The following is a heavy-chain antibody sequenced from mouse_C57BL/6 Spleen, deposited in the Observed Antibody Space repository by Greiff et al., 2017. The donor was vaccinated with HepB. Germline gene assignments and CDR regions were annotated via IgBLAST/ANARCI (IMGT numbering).Heavy chain of an antibody. CDR2: ISSGSSTI. CDR3: ASLGHFDY. D-gene: IGHD4-1*01. J-gene: IGHJ2*01. Sequence: DVHLVESGGGLVKPGGSLKLSCAASGFTFSDYGMHWVRQAPEKGLEWVAYISSGSSTIYYADTVKGRFTISRDNAKNTLFLQMTSLRSEDTAMYYCASLGHFDYWGQGTTLTVSS. CDR1: GFTFSDYG. V-gene: IGHV5-17*01.